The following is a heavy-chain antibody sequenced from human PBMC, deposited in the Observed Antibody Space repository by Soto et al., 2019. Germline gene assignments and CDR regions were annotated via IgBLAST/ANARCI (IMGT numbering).Heavy chain of an antibody. CDR2: IWYDGSNK. CDR3: ARDRIVGGVDYYYYYGMDV. V-gene: IGHV3-33*01. CDR1: GFTFSSYG. Sequence: QVQLVESGGGVVQPGRSLRLSCAASGFTFSSYGMHWVRQAPGKGLEWVAVIWYDGSNKYYAASVKGRFTISRDNSKNTLYLQMNSLRAEDTAVYYCARDRIVGGVDYYYYYGMDVWGQGTTVTVSS. J-gene: IGHJ6*02. D-gene: IGHD1-26*01.